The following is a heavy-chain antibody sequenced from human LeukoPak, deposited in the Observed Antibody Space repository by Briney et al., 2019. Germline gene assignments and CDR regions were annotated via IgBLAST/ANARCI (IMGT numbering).Heavy chain of an antibody. D-gene: IGHD6-19*01. V-gene: IGHV4-34*01. J-gene: IGHJ4*02. CDR3: ARDGASSGWFHRPYYFDY. CDR1: GGSFSGYY. CDR2: INHSGST. Sequence: SETLSLTCAVYGGSFSGYYWSWIRQPPGKGLEWIGEINHSGSTNYNPSLKSRVTISVDKSKNQFSLKLSSVTAADTAVYYCARDGASSGWFHRPYYFDYWGQGTLVTVSS.